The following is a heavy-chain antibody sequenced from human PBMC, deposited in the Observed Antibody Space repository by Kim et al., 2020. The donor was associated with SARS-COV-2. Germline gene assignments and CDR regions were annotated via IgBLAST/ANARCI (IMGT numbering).Heavy chain of an antibody. D-gene: IGHD4-4*01. CDR1: GYSFTSYW. CDR3: ARRRSPYDYSNYHMDYFDY. V-gene: IGHV5-10-1*01. Sequence: GESLKISCKGSGYSFTSYWISWVRQMPGKGLEWMGRIDPSDSYTNYSPSFQGHVTISADKSISTAYLQWSSLKASDTAMYYCARRRSPYDYSNYHMDYFDYWGQGTLVTVSS. CDR2: IDPSDSYT. J-gene: IGHJ4*02.